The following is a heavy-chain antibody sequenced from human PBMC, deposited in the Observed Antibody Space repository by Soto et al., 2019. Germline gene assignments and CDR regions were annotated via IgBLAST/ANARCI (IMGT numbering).Heavy chain of an antibody. Sequence: SVGSLRLSCAASGFTFSSYAMHWVRQAPGKGLEWVAVISHDGSNKYYADSVKGRFTIPRDNSKNTLYLQMNSLRAEDTAVYYCARAGYSYGYYYYYGMDVWGQGTTVTVSS. CDR2: ISHDGSNK. CDR3: ARAGYSYGYYYYYGMDV. CDR1: GFTFSSYA. V-gene: IGHV3-30-3*01. J-gene: IGHJ6*02. D-gene: IGHD5-18*01.